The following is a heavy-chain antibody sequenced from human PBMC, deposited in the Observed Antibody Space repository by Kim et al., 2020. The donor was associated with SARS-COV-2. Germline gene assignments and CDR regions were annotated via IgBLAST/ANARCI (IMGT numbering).Heavy chain of an antibody. D-gene: IGHD3-22*01. Sequence: SETLSLTCAVYGGSFSGYYWSWIHQPPGKGLEWIGEINHSGSTNYNPSLKSRVTISVDTSKNQFSLKLSSVTAADTAVYYCARGGGPRRSYYYDSSGRYSSLDYWGQGTLVTVSS. CDR3: ARGGGPRRSYYYDSSGRYSSLDY. V-gene: IGHV4-34*01. CDR1: GGSFSGYY. J-gene: IGHJ4*02. CDR2: INHSGST.